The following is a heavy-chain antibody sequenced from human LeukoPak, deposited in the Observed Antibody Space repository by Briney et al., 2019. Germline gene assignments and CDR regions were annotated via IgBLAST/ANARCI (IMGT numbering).Heavy chain of an antibody. CDR2: ISWNSGSI. D-gene: IGHD6-13*01. V-gene: IGHV3-9*01. CDR3: AKGTSWYFFYFDY. J-gene: IGHJ4*02. Sequence: GGSLRLSCAASGFTFDDYAMHWVRQAPGKGLEWVSGISWNSGSIGYADSVKGRFTISRDNAKNSLYLQMNSLRAEDTALYYCAKGTSWYFFYFDYWGQGTLVTVSS. CDR1: GFTFDDYA.